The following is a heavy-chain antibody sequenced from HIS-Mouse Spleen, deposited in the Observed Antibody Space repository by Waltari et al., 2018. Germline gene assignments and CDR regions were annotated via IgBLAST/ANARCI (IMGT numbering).Heavy chain of an antibody. CDR3: ARGGYCTNGVCYDAFDI. CDR1: GGSFSGYY. Sequence: QVQLQQWGAGLLKPSETLSLTCAVSGGSFSGYYWRWILQPPGKGLEWIGEINHSGSTNYNPSLKSRVTISVDTSKNQFSLKLSSVTAADTAVYYCARGGYCTNGVCYDAFDIWGQGTMVTVSS. J-gene: IGHJ3*02. D-gene: IGHD2-8*01. V-gene: IGHV4-34*01. CDR2: INHSGST.